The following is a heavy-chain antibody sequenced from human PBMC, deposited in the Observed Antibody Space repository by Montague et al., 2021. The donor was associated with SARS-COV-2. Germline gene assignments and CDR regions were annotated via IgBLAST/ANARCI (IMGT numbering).Heavy chain of an antibody. D-gene: IGHD2-15*01. Sequence: SETLSLTCTVSGGSICSYYWSWIRQPPGKGLEWIGEINHGGNTNYNPSLKNRLTISVDTSKNQFSLKLTSVAATDTAVYYCARLRDGVVPSPILGIGPYFTYYYMDVWGKGTTVTVSS. CDR2: INHGGNT. J-gene: IGHJ6*03. V-gene: IGHV4-34*01. CDR3: ARLRDGVVPSPILGIGPYFTYYYMDV. CDR1: GGSICSYY.